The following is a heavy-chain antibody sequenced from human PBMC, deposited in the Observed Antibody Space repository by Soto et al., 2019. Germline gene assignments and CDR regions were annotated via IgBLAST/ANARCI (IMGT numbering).Heavy chain of an antibody. CDR2: IYSGGST. Sequence: PGGSLRLSCAASGFTVSSNYMSWVRQAPGKGLEWVSVIYSGGSTYYADSVKGRFTISRDNSKNTLYLQMNSLRAEDTAVYYCARDVRDCSGGSCYSGVDYWGQGTLVTVSS. D-gene: IGHD2-15*01. J-gene: IGHJ4*02. CDR1: GFTVSSNY. V-gene: IGHV3-66*01. CDR3: ARDVRDCSGGSCYSGVDY.